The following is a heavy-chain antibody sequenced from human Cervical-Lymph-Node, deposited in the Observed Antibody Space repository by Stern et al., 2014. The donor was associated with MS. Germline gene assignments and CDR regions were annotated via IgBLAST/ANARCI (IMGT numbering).Heavy chain of an antibody. CDR2: IYSDEST. V-gene: IGHV3-53*01. J-gene: IGHJ4*02. Sequence: EVQLVESGGGFIQPGGSLRLSCAASGFNVSSHYMSWVRQAPGKGLEWVSIIYSDESTYYADSVKGRFTISRDNSKHTLFLQMNSLRAEDTAVYYCATGGTWNSYYFDQWGQGTLVTVSS. CDR3: ATGGTWNSYYFDQ. CDR1: GFNVSSHY. D-gene: IGHD1-7*01.